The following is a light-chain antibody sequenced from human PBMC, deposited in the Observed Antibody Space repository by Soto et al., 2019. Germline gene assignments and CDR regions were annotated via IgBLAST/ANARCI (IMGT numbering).Light chain of an antibody. J-gene: IGLJ3*02. CDR1: SSNIGDNY. Sequence: QAVVTQPASASGTPGQRVTISCSGSSSNIGDNYVYWYQQFPGTAPKVLIYRNNQRPSGVPDRFSGSKSGASASLAISGLRSEDEADYYCAAWDDSLRRPVFGGGTKVTVL. CDR2: RNN. CDR3: AAWDDSLRRPV. V-gene: IGLV1-47*01.